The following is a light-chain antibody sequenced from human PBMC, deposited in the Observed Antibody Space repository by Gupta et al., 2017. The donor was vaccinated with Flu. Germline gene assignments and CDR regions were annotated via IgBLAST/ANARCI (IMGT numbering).Light chain of an antibody. Sequence: PTARALSTGSRATISCSLRKIVSNYLDWYQQKPGQPPRLLIYYASNRATGVPDRFSGSGSGTDFTLSISSLEPEDFAVYYCHQRSNAWSFGHGTKVDIK. CDR3: HQRSNAWS. CDR2: YAS. V-gene: IGKV3-11*01. CDR1: KIVSNY. J-gene: IGKJ3*01.